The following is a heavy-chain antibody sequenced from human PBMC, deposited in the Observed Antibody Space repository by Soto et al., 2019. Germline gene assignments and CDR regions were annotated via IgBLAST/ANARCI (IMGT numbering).Heavy chain of an antibody. J-gene: IGHJ4*02. D-gene: IGHD2-2*01. CDR1: GGSISGYY. CDR3: ARGGARAVAAMFDY. Sequence: QVQLQESGPGLVKPSETLSLTCTVSGGSISGYYWSWIRQTAGKGLEWIGRIHTSGSTDYSPSLKSRLTMSVDTSRNQFSLELTSVTAADTAVHYCARGGARAVAAMFDYWGQGSLVTVSS. CDR2: IHTSGST. V-gene: IGHV4-4*07.